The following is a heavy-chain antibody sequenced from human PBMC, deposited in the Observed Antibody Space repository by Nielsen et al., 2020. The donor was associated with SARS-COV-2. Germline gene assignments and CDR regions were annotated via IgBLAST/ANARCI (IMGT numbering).Heavy chain of an antibody. CDR1: GFTFSGYY. CDR2: ISNTGTTI. D-gene: IGHD3-9*01. J-gene: IGHJ4*02. CDR3: AKGDSEWGRSFDWLFYFDY. V-gene: IGHV3-11*01. Sequence: GESLKISCAASGFTFSGYYMSWIRQAPGKGLEWVSYISNTGTTIYYADSVKGRFTISRDDGGNSLYLQMNSLRAEDTAVYYCAKGDSEWGRSFDWLFYFDYWGQGALVTVSS.